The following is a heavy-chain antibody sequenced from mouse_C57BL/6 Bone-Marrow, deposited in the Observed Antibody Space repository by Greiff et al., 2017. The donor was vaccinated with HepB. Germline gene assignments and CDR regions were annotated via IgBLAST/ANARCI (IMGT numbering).Heavy chain of an antibody. V-gene: IGHV1-50*01. CDR1: GYTFTSYW. J-gene: IGHJ4*01. D-gene: IGHD3-3*01. CDR2: IDPSDSYT. Sequence: QVQLQQPGAELVKPGASVKLSCKASGYTFTSYWMQWVKQRPGQGLEWIGEIDPSDSYTNYNQKFKGKATLTVDTSSSTAYMQLSSLTSEDSAVYYCAREWLLGPYAMDYWGQGTSVTVSS. CDR3: AREWLLGPYAMDY.